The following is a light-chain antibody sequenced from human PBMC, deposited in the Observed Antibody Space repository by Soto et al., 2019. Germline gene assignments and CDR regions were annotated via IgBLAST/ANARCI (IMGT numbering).Light chain of an antibody. CDR1: QSISSY. V-gene: IGKV1-39*01. J-gene: IGKJ2*01. Sequence: DIQMTQSPSSLSASVGDRVTITCRASQSISSYLNWYQQKPGKAPKLLIYAASSLQSGVPSRFSGSGYGTDFTLTISSLQPEDFATYYCQQSRAFGQGTKREIK. CDR2: AAS. CDR3: QQSRA.